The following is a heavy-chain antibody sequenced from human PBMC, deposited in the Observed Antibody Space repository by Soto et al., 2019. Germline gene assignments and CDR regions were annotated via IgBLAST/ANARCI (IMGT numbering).Heavy chain of an antibody. V-gene: IGHV1-24*01. Sequence: QVHLVQSGAEVRKPGASVTVSCQVSGYPLTEFTMHWVRQAPGKGLEWMGGVDSEDGKTVYAQKFQGRGTMTEDTSTDTACVELSSLRSEDTAVYYCAAGRTARRFFDWLPPFDPWGQGTLVTVSS. CDR3: AAGRTARRFFDWLPPFDP. CDR2: VDSEDGKT. CDR1: GYPLTEFT. J-gene: IGHJ5*02. D-gene: IGHD3-9*01.